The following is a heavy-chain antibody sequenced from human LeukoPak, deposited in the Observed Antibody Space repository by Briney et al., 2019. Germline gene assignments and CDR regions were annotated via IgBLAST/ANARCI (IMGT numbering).Heavy chain of an antibody. Sequence: TGGSLRLSCAASGFTFSSYGMHWVRQAPGKGLEWVAFIRYDGSNKYYADCVKGGFTISRDNSKNTLYLQMNSLRAEDTAVYCCAKDRAYGDYEFDYWGQGTLVTVSS. D-gene: IGHD4-17*01. J-gene: IGHJ4*02. V-gene: IGHV3-30*02. CDR1: GFTFSSYG. CDR2: IRYDGSNK. CDR3: AKDRAYGDYEFDY.